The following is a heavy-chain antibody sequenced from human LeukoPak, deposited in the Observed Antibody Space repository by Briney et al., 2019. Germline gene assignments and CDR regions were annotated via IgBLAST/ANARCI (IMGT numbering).Heavy chain of an antibody. Sequence: SETLSLTCTVSGASISSGSSYWSWIRQPAGEGLEWIGRIHNSGSTNYNPSLNSPVTISVDTSKNQVSLKLTSVTAADTAVYYCARNGYGSGSSWWGQGTLVTVSS. D-gene: IGHD3-10*01. J-gene: IGHJ4*02. V-gene: IGHV4-61*02. CDR2: IHNSGST. CDR1: GASISSGSSY. CDR3: ARNGYGSGSSW.